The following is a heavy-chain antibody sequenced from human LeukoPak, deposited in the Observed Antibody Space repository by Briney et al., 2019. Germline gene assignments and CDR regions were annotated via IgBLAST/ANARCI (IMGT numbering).Heavy chain of an antibody. CDR1: GGSISSYY. Sequence: LETLSLTCTVSGGSISSYYWSWIRQPPGKGLEWIGYIYYSGSTNYNPSLKSRVTISVDTSKNQFSLKLSSVTAADTAVYYCARDASHAFDIWGQGTMVTVSS. J-gene: IGHJ3*02. CDR2: IYYSGST. CDR3: ARDASHAFDI. V-gene: IGHV4-59*01.